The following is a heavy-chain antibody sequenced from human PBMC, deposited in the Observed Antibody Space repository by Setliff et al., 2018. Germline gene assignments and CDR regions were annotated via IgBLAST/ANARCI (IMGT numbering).Heavy chain of an antibody. CDR3: ASRRTGPGGWFDY. J-gene: IGHJ5*01. CDR1: GGSVSSSSYY. V-gene: IGHV4-39*01. D-gene: IGHD1-26*01. CDR2: IYYSGTT. Sequence: SETLSLTCTVSGGSVSSSSYYWGWIRQPPGQGLEWIGTIYYSGTTYYSPSLKSRVTISVDTSKNQFSLKLTSVTAADTAIYYCASRRTGPGGWFDYWGQGTLVTVSS.